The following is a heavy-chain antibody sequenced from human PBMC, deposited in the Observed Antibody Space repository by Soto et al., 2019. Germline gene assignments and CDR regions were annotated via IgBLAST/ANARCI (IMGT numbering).Heavy chain of an antibody. D-gene: IGHD1-26*01. CDR2: INPSSGTT. V-gene: IGHV1-46*01. CDR3: ARSLGETTSLFDY. J-gene: IGHJ4*02. CDR1: VYIFSHCF. Sequence: QVQLVQSGAEMKQPGASVKLSCQASVYIFSHCFMHWVRQAPGQGLEWMGGINPSSGTTTYAQKFQGRVTVTRDTSTSTVYMELSSLGSGDTAMYYCARSLGETTSLFDYWGQGSLVTVSA.